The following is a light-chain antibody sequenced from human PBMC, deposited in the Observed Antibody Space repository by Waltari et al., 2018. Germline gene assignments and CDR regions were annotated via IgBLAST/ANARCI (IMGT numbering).Light chain of an antibody. CDR1: QPIYTY. CDR2: AAS. CDR3: QQSHSSPLT. V-gene: IGKV1-39*01. J-gene: IGKJ4*01. Sequence: DIQMTQSPSSLSASVGDRITITCRASQPIYTYLNCYLQRPGKAPKLLIYAASTLQSGVPPRFSGSGSGTDFTLTINSLQLDDFGTYFCQQSHSSPLTFGGGTKLE.